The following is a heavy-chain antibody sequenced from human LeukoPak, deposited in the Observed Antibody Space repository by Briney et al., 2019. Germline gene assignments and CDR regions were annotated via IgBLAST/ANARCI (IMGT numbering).Heavy chain of an antibody. V-gene: IGHV4-39*02. CDR1: GGSISRSSYY. D-gene: IGHD1-7*01. J-gene: IGHJ6*03. CDR2: LYNTETT. CDR3: ARDQRDWNSGYYYYMDV. Sequence: SETLSLTCSVSGGSISRSSYYWGWIRQPPGKGLEWIGSLYNTETTYYNPSLQSRVTISVDTSKNQLSLKLSSVTAADTAVYYCARDQRDWNSGYYYYMDVWGKGTTVTVSS.